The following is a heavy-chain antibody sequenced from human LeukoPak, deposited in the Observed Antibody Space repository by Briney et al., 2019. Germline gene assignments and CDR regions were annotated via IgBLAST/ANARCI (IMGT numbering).Heavy chain of an antibody. Sequence: PGGSLRLSCAASGFTVSSNYMSWVRQAPGKGLEWVSVIYSGGSTYYADSVKGRFTISRDNSKNTLYLQMNSLRAEDTAVYYCARDVSDFWSGYMNEPFDYWGQGTLVTVSS. CDR2: IYSGGST. D-gene: IGHD3-3*01. CDR3: ARDVSDFWSGYMNEPFDY. CDR1: GFTVSSNY. J-gene: IGHJ4*02. V-gene: IGHV3-53*01.